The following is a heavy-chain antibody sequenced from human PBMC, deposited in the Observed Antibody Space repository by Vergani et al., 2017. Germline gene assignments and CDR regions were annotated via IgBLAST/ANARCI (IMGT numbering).Heavy chain of an antibody. CDR1: GSTFSSYS. Sequence: EVQLVESGGGLVQPGGSLRLSCAASGSTFSSYSMNWVRQAPGKGLEWVSCISSSSSTIYYADSVKGRFTISRDNAKNSLYLQMNSLRAEDTAVYYCARDSRGSYCTNGVCYLNPRDYYYYYGMDVWGQGTTVTVSS. CDR2: ISSSSSTI. J-gene: IGHJ6*02. CDR3: ARDSRGSYCTNGVCYLNPRDYYYYYGMDV. D-gene: IGHD2-8*01. V-gene: IGHV3-48*01.